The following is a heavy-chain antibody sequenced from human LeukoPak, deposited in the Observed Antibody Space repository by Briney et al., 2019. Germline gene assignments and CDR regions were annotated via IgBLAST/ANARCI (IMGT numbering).Heavy chain of an antibody. CDR3: ARHMQWLVRGWFDP. J-gene: IGHJ5*02. V-gene: IGHV4-59*08. D-gene: IGHD6-19*01. CDR2: IYYSGST. Sequence: SETLSPTCTVSGGSISSYYWSWIRQPPGKGLEWIGYIYYSGSTNYNPSLKSRVTISVDTSKNQFSLKLSSVTAADTAVYYCARHMQWLVRGWFDPWGQGTLVTVSS. CDR1: GGSISSYY.